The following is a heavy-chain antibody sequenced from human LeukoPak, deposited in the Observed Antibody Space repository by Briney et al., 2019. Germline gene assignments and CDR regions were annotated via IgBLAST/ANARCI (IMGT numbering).Heavy chain of an antibody. J-gene: IGHJ5*02. CDR1: GFTFSSYA. Sequence: GGSLRLSCAASGFTFSSYAMHWVRQAPGKGLEWVAVISYDGSNKYYADSVKGRFTISRDNSKNTLYLQMNSLRAEDTAVYYCAREAYGRRFDPWGQGTLVTVAS. V-gene: IGHV3-30*04. D-gene: IGHD3-10*01. CDR2: ISYDGSNK. CDR3: AREAYGRRFDP.